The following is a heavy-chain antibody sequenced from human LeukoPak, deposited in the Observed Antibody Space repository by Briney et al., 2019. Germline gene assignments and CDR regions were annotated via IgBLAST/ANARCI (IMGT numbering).Heavy chain of an antibody. J-gene: IGHJ4*02. CDR2: IYYSGST. V-gene: IGHV4-31*01. CDR1: GGSISSCGYY. D-gene: IGHD2-2*01. CDR3: ARVRSTCSNAFDY. Sequence: SQTLSLTCTVSGGSISSCGYYWSWIRQPPGKGLEWVVYIYYSGSTYYTPSLKSQITISVDTSKNQFSLKLSSVTAADTAVYYCARVRSTCSNAFDYRSQGNLVTVSS.